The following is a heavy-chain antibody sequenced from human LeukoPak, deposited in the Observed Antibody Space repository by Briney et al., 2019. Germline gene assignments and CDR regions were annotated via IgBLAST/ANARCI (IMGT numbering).Heavy chain of an antibody. CDR3: ATARRFGEFHDY. Sequence: SEILSLTCTVSGGSISSYYWSWIRQPAGKGLEWIGRIYTSGSTNYNPSLKSRVTMSVDTSKNQFSLKLSSVTAADTAVYYCATARRFGEFHDYWGQGTLVTVSS. J-gene: IGHJ4*02. CDR1: GGSISSYY. CDR2: IYTSGST. D-gene: IGHD3-10*01. V-gene: IGHV4-4*07.